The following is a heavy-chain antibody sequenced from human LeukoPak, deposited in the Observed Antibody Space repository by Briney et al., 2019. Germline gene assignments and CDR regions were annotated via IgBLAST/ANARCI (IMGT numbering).Heavy chain of an antibody. V-gene: IGHV4-39*07. Sequence: SETLSLTCTVSGGSISSSSYYWGWIRQPPGKGLEWIGSIYYSGSTYYNPSLKSRVTISVDTSKNQFSLKLSSVTASDTAMYYCARFKGYCSSTGCYNNWFDPWGQGTLVTVSS. CDR1: GGSISSSSYY. CDR3: ARFKGYCSSTGCYNNWFDP. J-gene: IGHJ5*02. CDR2: IYYSGST. D-gene: IGHD2-2*02.